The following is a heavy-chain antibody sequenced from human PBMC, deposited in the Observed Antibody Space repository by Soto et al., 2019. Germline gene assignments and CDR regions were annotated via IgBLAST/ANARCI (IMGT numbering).Heavy chain of an antibody. J-gene: IGHJ4*02. Sequence: PGGSLRLSCAASGFTFSTYDFHWVRQATGKGLEWVSAIGVGGDTYYAASVKGRFTISRENAKNSSYLQINSLRAGDTAVYYCAREIWDSHSSGWSLDYWGRGALVTVSS. V-gene: IGHV3-13*01. CDR3: AREIWDSHSSGWSLDY. CDR1: GFTFSTYD. CDR2: IGVGGDT. D-gene: IGHD6-19*01.